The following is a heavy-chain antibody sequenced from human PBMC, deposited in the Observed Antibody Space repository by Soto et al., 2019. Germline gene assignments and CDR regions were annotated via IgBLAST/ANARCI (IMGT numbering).Heavy chain of an antibody. CDR2: IIPIFATA. Sequence: SVKVSCKASGGTFSSYTISWVRKAHGQGLEWMGGIIPIFATANYAQKFQGRVTITADESTSTAYMELSSMRSEGTAVYYCARNVDLGGSGFDPWGQGTLVGVSS. CDR3: ARNVDLGGSGFDP. V-gene: IGHV1-69*13. CDR1: GGTFSSYT. D-gene: IGHD3-16*01. J-gene: IGHJ5*02.